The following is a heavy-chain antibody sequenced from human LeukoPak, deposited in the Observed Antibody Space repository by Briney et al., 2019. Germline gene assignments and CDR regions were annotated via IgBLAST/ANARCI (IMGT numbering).Heavy chain of an antibody. CDR2: ISSSSSTI. D-gene: IGHD5-18*01. CDR3: ARVGSYGYYYYYYMDV. Sequence: GGSLRLSCAASGFTFSSYAMSWVRQAPGKGLEWVSYISSSSSTIYYADSVKGRFTISRDNAKNSLYLQMNSLRADDTAVYYCARVGSYGYYYYYYMDVWGKGTTATVSS. J-gene: IGHJ6*03. V-gene: IGHV3-48*04. CDR1: GFTFSSYA.